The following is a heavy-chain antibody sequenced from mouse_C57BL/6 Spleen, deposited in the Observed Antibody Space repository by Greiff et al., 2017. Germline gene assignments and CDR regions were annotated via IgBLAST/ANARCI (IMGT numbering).Heavy chain of an antibody. CDR3: ANYCGSSAHYWYFDV. J-gene: IGHJ1*03. CDR2: INPNYGTT. CDR1: GYSFTDYN. Sequence: VQLQQSGPELVKPGASVKISCKASGYSFTDYNMNWVKQSPGKSLEWIGVINPNYGTTSYNQKFKGKATLTVDQSSSTAYMQLNSLTSEDSAVYYCANYCGSSAHYWYFDVWGTGTSVTVSS. D-gene: IGHD1-1*01. V-gene: IGHV1-39*01.